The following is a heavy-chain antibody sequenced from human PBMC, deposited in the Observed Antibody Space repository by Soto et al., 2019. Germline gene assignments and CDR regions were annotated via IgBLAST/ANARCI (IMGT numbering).Heavy chain of an antibody. Sequence: SETLSLTCTVSGGSIISSSYYWVWIRQPPGKGLEWIGSTYYSGSTYYNPSLKSRVTISVDTSKNQFSLKLSSVTAADTAVYYCARHVRDCSGGSCSYQYNWFDPWGQGTLVTVSS. CDR2: TYYSGST. V-gene: IGHV4-39*01. CDR1: GGSIISSSYY. D-gene: IGHD2-15*01. J-gene: IGHJ5*02. CDR3: ARHVRDCSGGSCSYQYNWFDP.